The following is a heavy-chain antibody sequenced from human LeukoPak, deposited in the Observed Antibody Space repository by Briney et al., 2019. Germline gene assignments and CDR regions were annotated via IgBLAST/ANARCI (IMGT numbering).Heavy chain of an antibody. CDR1: GFTFGSDA. D-gene: IGHD2-15*01. CDR3: AKKGGSHDPYDS. J-gene: IGHJ4*02. V-gene: IGHV3-23*01. Sequence: EGSLRLSCAATGFTFGSDAMSWVRQAPGRGLQWVSSISGSGTATFYAESVKGRFTISRDNSKNTLHLQMNSLRAEDTAMYYCAKKGGSHDPYDSWGQGTLVTVSS. CDR2: ISGSGTAT.